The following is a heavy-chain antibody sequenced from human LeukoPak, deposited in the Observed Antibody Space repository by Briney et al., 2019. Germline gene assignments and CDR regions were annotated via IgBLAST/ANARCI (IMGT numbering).Heavy chain of an antibody. CDR1: GYTFTSYA. J-gene: IGHJ4*02. CDR2: ISAYNGNT. D-gene: IGHD6-13*01. Sequence: GSVKVFCKASGYTFTSYAMNWVRQAPGQGLEWMGWISAYNGNTNYAQKLQGRVTMTTDTSTSTAYMELRSLRSDDTAVYYCARAGVEQQLDYWGQGTLVTVSS. CDR3: ARAGVEQQLDY. V-gene: IGHV1-18*01.